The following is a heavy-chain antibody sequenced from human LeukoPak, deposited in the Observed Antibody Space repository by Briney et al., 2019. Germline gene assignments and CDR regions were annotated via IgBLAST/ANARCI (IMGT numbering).Heavy chain of an antibody. J-gene: IGHJ4*02. V-gene: IGHV1-69*05. CDR1: GGTFSSYA. Sequence: SVKVSCKASGGTFSSYAISWVRQAPGQGLEWMGGIIPIFGTANYAQKFQGRVTITTDESTSTAYMELSSLRSEDTAVYYCARDRIAVAGIVRVFDYWGQGTLVTVSS. D-gene: IGHD6-19*01. CDR3: ARDRIAVAGIVRVFDY. CDR2: IIPIFGTA.